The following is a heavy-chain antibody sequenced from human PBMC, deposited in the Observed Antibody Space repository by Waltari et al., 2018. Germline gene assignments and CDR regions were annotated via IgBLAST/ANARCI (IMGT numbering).Heavy chain of an antibody. CDR3: VRRGEGSMVYNDAFDF. V-gene: IGHV4-4*02. D-gene: IGHD3-10*01. Sequence: QVQLQESGPGLVKPSGTLSLICSVSGGSINSSERWTWVRQPPGKGLEWIGEVYHSGNTNYNPSLKSRVTISVDKSKNQFSLKLTSVTAADTAVYYCVRRGEGSMVYNDAFDFWGLGTKVTVSS. CDR2: VYHSGNT. J-gene: IGHJ3*01. CDR1: GGSINSSER.